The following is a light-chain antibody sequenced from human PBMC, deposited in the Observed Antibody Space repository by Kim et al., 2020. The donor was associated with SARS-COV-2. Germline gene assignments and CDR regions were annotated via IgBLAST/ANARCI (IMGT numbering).Light chain of an antibody. J-gene: IGKJ1*01. CDR1: ESIDKL. V-gene: IGKV1-5*03. Sequence: ASIGDRLTISCRASESIDKLLAWYQQKPEKAPKLLIYEASTLQTGVPSRFSGSGSGTEFTLTISSLQPDDFAVYFCQQYKTYSGSFGQGTKVDIK. CDR2: EAS. CDR3: QQYKTYSGS.